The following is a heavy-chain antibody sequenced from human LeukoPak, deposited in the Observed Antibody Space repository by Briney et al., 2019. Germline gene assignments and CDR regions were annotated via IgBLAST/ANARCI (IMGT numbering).Heavy chain of an antibody. CDR3: AKDLKANPVAGRHFDY. D-gene: IGHD6-19*01. Sequence: GGSLRLSCAASGFTFSSYGMHWVRQAPGKGLEWVAVIWYDGSNKYYADSVKGRFTISRDNSKNTLYLQMNSLRAEDTAVYYCAKDLKANPVAGRHFDYWGQGTLVTVSS. CDR1: GFTFSSYG. V-gene: IGHV3-33*06. CDR2: IWYDGSNK. J-gene: IGHJ4*02.